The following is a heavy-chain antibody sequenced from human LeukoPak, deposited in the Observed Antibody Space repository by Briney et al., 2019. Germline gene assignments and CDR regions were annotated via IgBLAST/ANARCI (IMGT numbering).Heavy chain of an antibody. Sequence: SETLSLTCAVYGGSFSGYYWSWLRQPPGKGLEWIGEINHSGSTNYNPSLKSRVTISVDTSKNQFSLKLSSVTAADTAVYYCARESYSSGWLDYWGQGTLVTVSS. D-gene: IGHD6-19*01. CDR2: INHSGST. CDR1: GGSFSGYY. V-gene: IGHV4-34*01. J-gene: IGHJ4*02. CDR3: ARESYSSGWLDY.